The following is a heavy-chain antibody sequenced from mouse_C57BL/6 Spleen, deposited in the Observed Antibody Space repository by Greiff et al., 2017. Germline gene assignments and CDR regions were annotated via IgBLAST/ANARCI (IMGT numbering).Heavy chain of an antibody. J-gene: IGHJ2*01. CDR3: ARDTMITTRAYYFDY. V-gene: IGHV5-4*01. Sequence: EVKLMESGGGLVKPGGSLKLSCAASGFTFSSYAMSWVRQTPEKRLEWVATISDGGSYTYYPDNVKGRFPISRDNAKNNLYLQMSHLKSEDTAMYYWARDTMITTRAYYFDYWGQGTTLTVSS. CDR1: GFTFSSYA. CDR2: ISDGGSYT. D-gene: IGHD2-4*01.